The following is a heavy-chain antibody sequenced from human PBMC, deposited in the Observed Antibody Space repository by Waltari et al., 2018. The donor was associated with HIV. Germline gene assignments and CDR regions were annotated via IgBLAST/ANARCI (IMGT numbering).Heavy chain of an antibody. D-gene: IGHD2-15*01. CDR1: GYSISSGYY. CDR3: ARGTIGYCSGGSCYSVRPSNWFDP. J-gene: IGHJ5*02. V-gene: IGHV4-38-2*02. CDR2: IYHSGST. Sequence: QVQLQESGPGLVKPSETLSLTCTVSGYSISSGYYWGWIRQPPGKGLEWVGSIYHSGSTYYNPSLKSRVTISVDTSKNQFSLKLSSVTAADTAVYYCARGTIGYCSGGSCYSVRPSNWFDPWGQGTLVTVSS.